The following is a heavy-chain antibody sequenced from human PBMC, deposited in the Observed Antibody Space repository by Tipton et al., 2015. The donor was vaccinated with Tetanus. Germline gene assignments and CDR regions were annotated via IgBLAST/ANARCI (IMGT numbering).Heavy chain of an antibody. V-gene: IGHV1-69*01. CDR1: GGIFGDVT. D-gene: IGHD3-22*01. J-gene: IGHJ3*01. CDR3: AREAINSEDRRAFDV. CDR2: FSPIFRRP. Sequence: QSGPEVKKPGSSVKVSCRASGGIFGDVTIIWVRQAPGQGLEWMGGFSPIFRRPNYAQKFQGRVTISADESTSTAYMELRSLTSADTAIYYCAREAINSEDRRAFDVWGQGTMVTVSP.